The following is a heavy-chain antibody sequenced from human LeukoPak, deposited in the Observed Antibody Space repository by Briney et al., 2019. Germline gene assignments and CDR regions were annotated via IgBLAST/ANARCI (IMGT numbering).Heavy chain of an antibody. CDR3: AKMVGQWLTLGGYYFDY. CDR1: GFTFDDYA. CDR2: ISGSGGST. D-gene: IGHD6-19*01. V-gene: IGHV3-23*01. Sequence: GGSLRLSCAASGFTFDDYAMHWVRQAPGKGLEWVSGISGSGGSTYCADSVKGRFTISRDNSKNTLYLQMNSLRAEDTAVYYCAKMVGQWLTLGGYYFDYWGQGTLVTVSS. J-gene: IGHJ4*02.